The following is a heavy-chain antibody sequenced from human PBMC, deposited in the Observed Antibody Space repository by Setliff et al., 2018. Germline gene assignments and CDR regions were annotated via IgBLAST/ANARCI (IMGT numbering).Heavy chain of an antibody. CDR1: GGSINSGVYY. CDR3: ARTGTYRYFDY. Sequence: PSETLSLTCTVSGGSINSGVYYWGWIRQPPGKGLEWIGRIYHGGDTYYNASLKSRLTISVDTSKNQFSLKLGSVTAADTAVYYCARTGTYRYFDYWGQGALVTVSS. V-gene: IGHV4-39*01. D-gene: IGHD1-1*01. J-gene: IGHJ4*02. CDR2: IYHGGDT.